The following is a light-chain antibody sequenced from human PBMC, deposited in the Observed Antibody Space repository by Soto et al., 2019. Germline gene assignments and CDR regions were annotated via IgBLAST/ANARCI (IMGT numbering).Light chain of an antibody. J-gene: IGKJ1*01. Sequence: DIVMTQSPDSLAVSLGERATINCKSSQSVLYSANNKNYLAWYQQKPGQPPKLLIYWASTRESGVPDRFSGSGSGTDFTLTISSLQAEDVAVYYCQHYNAFPWPFGQGTKVEIK. CDR3: QHYNAFPWP. CDR1: QSVLYSANNKNY. CDR2: WAS. V-gene: IGKV4-1*01.